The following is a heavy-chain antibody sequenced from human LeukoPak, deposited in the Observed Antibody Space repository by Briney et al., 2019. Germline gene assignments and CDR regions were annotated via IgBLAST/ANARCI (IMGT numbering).Heavy chain of an antibody. CDR2: IYHSGST. J-gene: IGHJ4*02. V-gene: IGHV4-4*02. CDR3: ARLAINTFGGVIVEDY. D-gene: IGHD3-16*02. Sequence: GSLRLSCAASGFTFSSYGMHWVRQPPGKGLEWIGEIYHSGSTNYNPSLKSRVTISVDKSKNQFSLKLSSVTAADTAVYYCARLAINTFGGVIVEDYWGQGTLVTVSS. CDR1: GFTFSSYG.